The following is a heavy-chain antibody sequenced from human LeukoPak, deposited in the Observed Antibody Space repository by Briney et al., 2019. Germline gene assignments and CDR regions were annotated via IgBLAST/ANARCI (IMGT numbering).Heavy chain of an antibody. CDR3: ASGTTVTTYYYYGMDV. J-gene: IGHJ6*02. V-gene: IGHV1-69*04. CDR1: GGTFSSYA. CDR2: IIPILGIA. D-gene: IGHD4-17*01. Sequence: SVKVSCKASGGTFSSYAISWVRQAPGQGLEWMGRIIPILGIANYAQKFQGSVTITADKSTSTAYMELSSLRSEDTAVYYCASGTTVTTYYYYGMDVWGQGTTVTVSS.